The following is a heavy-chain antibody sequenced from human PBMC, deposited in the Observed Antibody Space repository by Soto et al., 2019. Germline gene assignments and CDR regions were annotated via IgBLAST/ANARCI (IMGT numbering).Heavy chain of an antibody. D-gene: IGHD2-2*01. J-gene: IGHJ6*02. CDR1: GGTFSSYA. CDR3: ARAVLGYCSSTSCYAHYYGMDV. CDR2: IIPIFGTA. V-gene: IGHV1-69*13. Sequence: SVKVSCKASGGTFSSYAISWVRQAPGQGLEWMGGIIPIFGTANYAQKFQGRVTITADESTSTAYMELSSLRSEDTAVYYCARAVLGYCSSTSCYAHYYGMDVWGQGTTVTVSS.